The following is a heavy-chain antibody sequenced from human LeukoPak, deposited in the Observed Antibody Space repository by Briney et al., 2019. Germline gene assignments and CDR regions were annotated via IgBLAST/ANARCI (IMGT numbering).Heavy chain of an antibody. CDR3: ASRVRRKRDFDY. CDR2: ISSSGSTI. D-gene: IGHD4/OR15-4a*01. CDR1: GFTLSSYE. V-gene: IGHV3-48*03. Sequence: PGGSLRLSCAASGFTLSSYEINWVRQAPGKGLEWVSYISSSGSTIYYADSVKGRFTISRGNAKNSLYLQMNSLRAEDTAVYYCASRVRRKRDFDYWGQGTLVTVSS. J-gene: IGHJ4*02.